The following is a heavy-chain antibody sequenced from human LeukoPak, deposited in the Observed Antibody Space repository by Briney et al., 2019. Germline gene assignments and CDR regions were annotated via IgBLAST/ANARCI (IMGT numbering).Heavy chain of an antibody. J-gene: IGHJ3*02. V-gene: IGHV4-59*01. CDR2: IYYSGST. CDR1: GGSISSYY. Sequence: PSETLSLTCAVSGGSISSYYWSWIRQPPGKGLEWIGYIYYSGSTNYNPSLKSRVTISVDTSKNQFSLKLSSVTAADTAVYYCARVRGAFDIWGQGTMVTVSS. D-gene: IGHD2-21*01. CDR3: ARVRGAFDI.